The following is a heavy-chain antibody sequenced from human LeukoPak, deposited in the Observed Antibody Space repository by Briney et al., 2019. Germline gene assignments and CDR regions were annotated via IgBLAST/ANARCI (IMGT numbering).Heavy chain of an antibody. V-gene: IGHV3-64*01. CDR2: ISRNGGSI. CDR3: ARRAYYDFWSGSPYYGLDV. D-gene: IGHD3-3*01. CDR1: GFTFGNYT. Sequence: GGSLRLSCAGSGFTFGNYTMHWVRQAPGKGLEYVSAISRNGGSIDYAHSVRGRFTISRDNSKNTLYLEMGGLRPEDMAVYYCARRAYYDFWSGSPYYGLDVWGRGTTVTVSS. J-gene: IGHJ6*04.